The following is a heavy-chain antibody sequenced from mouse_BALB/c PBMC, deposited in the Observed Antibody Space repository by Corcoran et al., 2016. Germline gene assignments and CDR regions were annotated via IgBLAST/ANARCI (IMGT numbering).Heavy chain of an antibody. CDR3: ALWDY. V-gene: IGHV1S136*01. CDR2: INPYNDGT. Sequence: VQQQQSGPELVKTGASVRMSCTASGYTFTSYVLNWVKQKPGQELKWIGYINPYNDGTKYNEKFKGKATLTSDKSSSTAYMELSSLTSEDSAVYYCALWDYWGQDTTLTVSS. D-gene: IGHD1-1*02. CDR1: GYTFTSYV. J-gene: IGHJ2*01.